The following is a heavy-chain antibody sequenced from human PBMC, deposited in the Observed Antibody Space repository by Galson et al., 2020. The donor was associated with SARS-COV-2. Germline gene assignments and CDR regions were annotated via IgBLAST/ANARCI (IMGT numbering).Heavy chain of an antibody. D-gene: IGHD3-10*01. CDR3: ARVSSGGHLEY. V-gene: IGHV4-61*02. CDR2: IYTSGST. CDR1: GGSISSRSYY. J-gene: IGHJ4*02. Sequence: SETLSLTCTVSGGSISSRSYYWTWIRQPAGKGLEWIGRIYTSGSTNYNPSPQSRVAMSVDTSKNQFSLKLNSTIAADTAVYYCARVSSGGHLEYWGQGTLVTVSS.